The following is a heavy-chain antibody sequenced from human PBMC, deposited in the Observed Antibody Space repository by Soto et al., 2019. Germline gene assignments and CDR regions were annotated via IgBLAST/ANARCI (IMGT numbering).Heavy chain of an antibody. J-gene: IGHJ3*01. CDR3: SRGGGYYYVSGTDAFDV. V-gene: IGHV3-21*01. CDR2: ISGSSTYV. CDR1: GFTFSNYI. Sequence: EVQLLESGGGLVKPGGSLRLSCAASGFTFSNYIMNWVRQPPGQGLEWVASISGSSTYVYYADSLKGRIAISRDNAKNSLSLELNTLRVEDTAVYYCSRGGGYYYVSGTDAFDVWGQGTLVTVSS. D-gene: IGHD3-10*01.